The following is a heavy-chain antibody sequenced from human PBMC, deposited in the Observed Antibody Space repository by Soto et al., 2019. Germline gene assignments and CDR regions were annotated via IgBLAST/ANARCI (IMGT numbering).Heavy chain of an antibody. CDR1: GFTFSSYA. D-gene: IGHD3-3*01. CDR3: AKSLRFLEWSYYYYGMDV. J-gene: IGHJ6*02. CDR2: ISGSGGST. V-gene: IGHV3-23*01. Sequence: PGGSLRLSCAASGFTFSSYAMSWVRQAPGKGLEWVSAISGSGGSTYYADSVKGRFTISRDNSKNTLYLQMNSLRAEDTAVYYCAKSLRFLEWSYYYYGMDVWGQGTTVTVSS.